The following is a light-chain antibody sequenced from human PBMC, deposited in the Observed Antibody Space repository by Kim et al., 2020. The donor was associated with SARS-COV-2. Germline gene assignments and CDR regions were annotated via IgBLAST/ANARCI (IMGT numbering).Light chain of an antibody. CDR3: QQRSNWPLT. CDR1: QSVSRH. J-gene: IGKJ4*01. V-gene: IGKV3-11*01. CDR2: DAS. Sequence: VAPGERATLSRRASQSVSRHLAWYQQKPGQAPRLLIYDASNRAPGISARFSGSGSGTDFTLTISSLEPEDFAVYYCQQRSNWPLTFGGGTKVDIK.